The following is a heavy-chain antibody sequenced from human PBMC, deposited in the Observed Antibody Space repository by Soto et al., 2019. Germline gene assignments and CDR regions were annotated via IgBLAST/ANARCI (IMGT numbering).Heavy chain of an antibody. CDR1: GGTFSSYA. J-gene: IGHJ6*02. V-gene: IGHV1-69*06. CDR2: IIPIFGTA. Sequence: LVKVSCKASGGTFSSYAISWVRQAPVQGLEWMGGIIPIFGTANYAQKFQGRVTITADKSTSTAYMELSSLRSEDTAVYYCARERRGPGIVGANYYYYYGMDVWGQGTTVTVSS. D-gene: IGHD1-26*01. CDR3: ARERRGPGIVGANYYYYYGMDV.